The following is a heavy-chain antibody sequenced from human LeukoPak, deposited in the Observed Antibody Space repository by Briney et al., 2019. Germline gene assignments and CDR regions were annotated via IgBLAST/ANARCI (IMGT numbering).Heavy chain of an antibody. D-gene: IGHD3-3*01. CDR2: IYYSGST. V-gene: IGHV4-59*01. CDR3: ARAGRDYDFWSGIRFDP. J-gene: IGHJ5*02. Sequence: SQTLSLTCTVSGGSISSYYWSWIRQPPGKGLEWIGYIYYSGSTNYNPSLKSRVTISVDTSKNQFSLKLSSVSAADTAVYYCARAGRDYDFWSGIRFDPWGQGTLVTVSS. CDR1: GGSISSYY.